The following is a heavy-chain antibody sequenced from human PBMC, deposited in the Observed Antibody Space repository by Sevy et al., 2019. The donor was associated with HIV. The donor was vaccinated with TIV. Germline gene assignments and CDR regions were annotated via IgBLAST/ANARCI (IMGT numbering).Heavy chain of an antibody. D-gene: IGHD3-10*01. CDR2: IKSKTDGGTT. J-gene: IGHJ6*02. V-gene: IGHV3-15*07. CDR1: GFTFSNAW. CDR3: TTEGITMVRGGYYYGMDV. Sequence: GGSLRLSCAASGFTFSNAWMNWVHQAPGKGLEWVGRIKSKTDGGTTDYAAPVKGRFTISRDDSKNTLYLQMNSLKTEDTAVYYCTTEGITMVRGGYYYGMDVWGQGTTVTVSS.